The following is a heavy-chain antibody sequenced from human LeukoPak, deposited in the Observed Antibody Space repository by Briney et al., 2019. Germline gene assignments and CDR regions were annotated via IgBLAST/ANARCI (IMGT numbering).Heavy chain of an antibody. CDR3: ARGGLHCSSTSCLLNWFDP. Sequence: GGSLRPSCAASGFTFSSYAMHWVRQAPGKGLEWVAVISYDGSNKYYADSVKGRFTISRDNSKNTLYLQMNSLRAEDTAVYYCARGGLHCSSTSCLLNWFDPWGQGTLVTVSS. J-gene: IGHJ5*02. V-gene: IGHV3-30*04. CDR2: ISYDGSNK. CDR1: GFTFSSYA. D-gene: IGHD2-2*01.